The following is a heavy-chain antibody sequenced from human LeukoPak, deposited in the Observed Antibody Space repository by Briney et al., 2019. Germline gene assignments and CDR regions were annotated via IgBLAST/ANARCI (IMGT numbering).Heavy chain of an antibody. Sequence: SVKVSCKASGGTFSSYAISWVRQAPGQGLEWMGGIIPIFGTANYAQKFQGRVTITADESTSTAYMEPSSLRSEDTDVYYCARGIWDSSGYYFDYWGQGTLVTVSS. CDR1: GGTFSSYA. J-gene: IGHJ4*02. V-gene: IGHV1-69*13. CDR3: ARGIWDSSGYYFDY. CDR2: IIPIFGTA. D-gene: IGHD3-22*01.